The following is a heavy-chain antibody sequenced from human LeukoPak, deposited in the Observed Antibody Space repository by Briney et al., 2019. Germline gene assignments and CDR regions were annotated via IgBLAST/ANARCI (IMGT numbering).Heavy chain of an antibody. Sequence: SETLSLTCAVYGGSFSGYYWSWIRQPPGKGLEWIGEINHSGSTNYNPSLKSRVTISVDTSKNQFSLKLSSVTAADTAVCYCARHLAAGPFWGQGTLVTVSS. V-gene: IGHV4-34*01. D-gene: IGHD6-13*01. CDR1: GGSFSGYY. CDR2: INHSGST. J-gene: IGHJ4*02. CDR3: ARHLAAGPF.